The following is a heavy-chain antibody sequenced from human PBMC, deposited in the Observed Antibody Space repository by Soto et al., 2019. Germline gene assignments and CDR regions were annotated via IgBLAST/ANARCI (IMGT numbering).Heavy chain of an antibody. CDR2: SHQSGNT. Sequence: QVQLQESGPGLVKPSGTLSLTCAVSGVSISSHDWWTWVRQPPGKGLEWIGESHQSGNTNYYASLESRVTISVDTPKHQSSLKLSSVTVADTAVYYCATRDSGRFYWGQGTLVTVSS. V-gene: IGHV4-4*02. J-gene: IGHJ4*02. CDR3: ATRDSGRFY. D-gene: IGHD6-13*01. CDR1: GVSISSHDW.